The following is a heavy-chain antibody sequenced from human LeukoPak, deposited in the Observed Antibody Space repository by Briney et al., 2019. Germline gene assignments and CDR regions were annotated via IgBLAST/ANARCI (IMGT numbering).Heavy chain of an antibody. V-gene: IGHV3-7*01. Sequence: GALRLACAASGFTFSSYWMNWVRQAPGKGLEWVANIKQDGSEKYYVDSAKGRFIISRDNAKNSLYLQMNSLRAEDTAVYYCARYSGSRHTHDYWGQGTLVTVSS. CDR2: IKQDGSEK. D-gene: IGHD5-12*01. CDR1: GFTFSSYW. CDR3: ARYSGSRHTHDY. J-gene: IGHJ4*02.